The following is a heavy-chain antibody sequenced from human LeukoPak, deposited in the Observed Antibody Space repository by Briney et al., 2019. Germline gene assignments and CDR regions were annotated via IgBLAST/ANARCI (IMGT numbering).Heavy chain of an antibody. V-gene: IGHV1-69*04. CDR1: GGTFSSYA. D-gene: IGHD3-9*01. CDR3: ASSYDILSGYFY. CDR2: IIPMLGIA. J-gene: IGHJ4*02. Sequence: GSSVKVSCKSSGGTFSSYAISWVRQAPGQGLEWMGRIIPMLGIANYAQKFHGRVTIIADKSTSTAYMELSSPRSEDTIVYYCASSYDILSGYFYCGQGTLVTVSS.